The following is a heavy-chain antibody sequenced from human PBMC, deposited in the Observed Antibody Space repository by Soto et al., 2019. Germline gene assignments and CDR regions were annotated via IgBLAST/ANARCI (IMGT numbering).Heavy chain of an antibody. Sequence: ASVKVSCKASGYTFTSYAMHWVRQAPGQRLEWMGWINAGNGNTKYSQKFQGRVTITRDTSASTAYMELSSLRSEDTAVYYCARGGGSSGWYPYYFDYWGKGTLVTVSS. V-gene: IGHV1-3*01. CDR3: ARGGGSSGWYPYYFDY. CDR2: INAGNGNT. D-gene: IGHD6-19*01. CDR1: GYTFTSYA. J-gene: IGHJ4*02.